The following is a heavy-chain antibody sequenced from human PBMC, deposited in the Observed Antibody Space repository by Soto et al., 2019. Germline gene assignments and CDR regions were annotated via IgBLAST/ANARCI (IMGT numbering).Heavy chain of an antibody. CDR2: ISYDGRKK. Sequence: QVHLVESGGGVVQPGRSLRLSCAASGFTFNSYAMYWVRQAPGKGLDWVALISYDGRKKFYADSVKGRFTISRDDSKQTQYLEMKSLRIEDTAVYYFVKGSPHSSYNWFDPWGQGTLVTVSS. D-gene: IGHD4-4*01. V-gene: IGHV3-30*18. J-gene: IGHJ5*02. CDR1: GFTFNSYA. CDR3: VKGSPHSSYNWFDP.